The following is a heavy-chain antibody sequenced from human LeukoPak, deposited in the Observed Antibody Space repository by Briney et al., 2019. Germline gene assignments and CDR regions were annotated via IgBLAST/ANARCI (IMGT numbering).Heavy chain of an antibody. J-gene: IGHJ1*01. CDR1: GGSIGSYY. CDR2: LSNSGST. Sequence: SETLSLTCSVSGGSIGSYYWSWIRQPPGKGLEWIGHLSNSGSTNYNPSPKSRVTISVDTSKNQFSLKLNSVTAADTAVYYCARATETFSWFLQHWGQGTLVTVSS. D-gene: IGHD6-13*01. CDR3: ARATETFSWFLQH. V-gene: IGHV4-59*01.